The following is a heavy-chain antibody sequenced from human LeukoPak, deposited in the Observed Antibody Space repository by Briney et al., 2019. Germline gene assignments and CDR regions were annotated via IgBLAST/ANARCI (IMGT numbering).Heavy chain of an antibody. D-gene: IGHD6-19*01. CDR1: FGSISSDSHY. Sequence: MPSETLSLTCTVSFGSISSDSHYWGWIRQPPGNRLEWIASIYYGGTTQYNPSLKSRATISIDTSNNRFSLRLTSATAADTAVYYCARWSSDWENNYFDPWGQGILVTVSS. J-gene: IGHJ5*02. CDR3: ARWSSDWENNYFDP. CDR2: IYYGGTT. V-gene: IGHV4-39*07.